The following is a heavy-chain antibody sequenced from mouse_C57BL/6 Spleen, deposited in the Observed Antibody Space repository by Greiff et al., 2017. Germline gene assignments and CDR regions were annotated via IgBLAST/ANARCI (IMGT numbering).Heavy chain of an antibody. J-gene: IGHJ1*03. CDR2: IYPGDGDT. CDR3: AGYSNWYFDV. D-gene: IGHD2-5*01. V-gene: IGHV1-82*01. CDR1: GYAFSSSW. Sequence: VQLQQSGPELVKPGASVKISCKASGYAFSSSWMNWVKQRPGKGLEWIGRIYPGDGDTNYNGKFKGKATLTADKSSSTAYMQLSSLTSEDSAVYFSAGYSNWYFDVWGTGTTVTVSS.